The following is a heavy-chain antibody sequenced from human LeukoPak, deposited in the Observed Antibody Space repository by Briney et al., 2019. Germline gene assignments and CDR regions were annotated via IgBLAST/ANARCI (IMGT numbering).Heavy chain of an antibody. Sequence: PGGSLRLSCAASGFTLSSYTMHWVRQAPGKGLEYVSTVGSSGGSTYYANSVTGRFTISRDNSKNTLYLQMGSLRPEDMSVYYCARGPSWELPTSPHFDYWGQGTLVTVSS. D-gene: IGHD1-26*01. CDR2: VGSSGGST. CDR1: GFTLSSYT. CDR3: ARGPSWELPTSPHFDY. V-gene: IGHV3-64*01. J-gene: IGHJ4*02.